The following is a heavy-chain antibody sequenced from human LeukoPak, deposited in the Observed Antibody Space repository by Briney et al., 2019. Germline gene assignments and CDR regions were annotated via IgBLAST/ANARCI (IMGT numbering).Heavy chain of an antibody. CDR2: IYYSGST. CDR3: ARAARFGFQYFDY. Sequence: SETLSLTCTVSGGSINSYYWSWIRQPPGKGLEWIGYIYYSGSTNYNPSLKSRVTISVDTSKNQFSLKLSSVTAADTAVYYCARAARFGFQYFDYWGQGTLVTVSS. D-gene: IGHD3-10*01. CDR1: GGSINSYY. J-gene: IGHJ4*02. V-gene: IGHV4-59*01.